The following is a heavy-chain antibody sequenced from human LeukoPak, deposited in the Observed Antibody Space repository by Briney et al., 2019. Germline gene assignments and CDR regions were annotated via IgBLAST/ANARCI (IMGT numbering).Heavy chain of an antibody. CDR1: GASTSSGLYY. V-gene: IGHV4-61*02. CDR2: IYNSGST. J-gene: IGHJ4*02. Sequence: SETLSLTCTVSGASTSSGLYYWNWFRQPAGKGLEYIGRIYNSGSTNYNPSLKSRVTISVDTPKNQFSLRLTSVTASDSAVYYCASSNWLRDANFDSWGQGTLVTVSS. D-gene: IGHD6-13*01. CDR3: ASSNWLRDANFDS.